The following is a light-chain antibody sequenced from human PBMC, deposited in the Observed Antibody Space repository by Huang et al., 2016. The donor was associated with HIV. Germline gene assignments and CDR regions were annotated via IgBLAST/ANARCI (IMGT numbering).Light chain of an antibody. J-gene: IGKJ1*01. Sequence: DIQLTQSPSAMSASVGDRVSITCRASQDISNYFAWFQQKPGGAPKRLIYAASSLQGGVPSRFSGSKSGTKFTLTISSLQPEDFATYYCLQHHGYPRTFGQGTNV. CDR1: QDISNY. CDR2: AAS. CDR3: LQHHGYPRT. V-gene: IGKV1-17*03.